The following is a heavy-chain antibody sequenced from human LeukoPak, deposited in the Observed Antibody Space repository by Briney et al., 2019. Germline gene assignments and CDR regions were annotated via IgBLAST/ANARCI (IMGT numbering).Heavy chain of an antibody. CDR3: ARVLDLSKRGLDAFGI. CDR1: GGSISSYF. Sequence: SETLSLTCTVSGGSISSYFWSWIRQPPGKGLEWIGYVYYSGSTNYNPSLKSRVTISVDMSKKQFSLKLSSATAADTAVYYCARVLDLSKRGLDAFGIWGQGTMVTVSS. CDR2: VYYSGST. J-gene: IGHJ3*02. V-gene: IGHV4-59*01. D-gene: IGHD3-16*01.